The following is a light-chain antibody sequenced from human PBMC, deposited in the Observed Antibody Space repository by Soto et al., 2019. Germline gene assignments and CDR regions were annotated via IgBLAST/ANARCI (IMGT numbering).Light chain of an antibody. CDR1: QSVSSSY. CDR2: GAS. J-gene: IGKJ1*01. V-gene: IGKV3-20*01. Sequence: EIVLTQSPGTLSLSPGERATLSCRASQSVSSSYLAWYQQKPGQAPRLLIYGASSRATGIPDRFSGSGSGTDFTLTISRLEPEDFAVYHCQQYGSSRKTFGQGTKV. CDR3: QQYGSSRKT.